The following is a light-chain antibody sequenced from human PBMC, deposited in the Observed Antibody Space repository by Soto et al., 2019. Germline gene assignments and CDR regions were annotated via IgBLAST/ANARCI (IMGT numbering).Light chain of an antibody. CDR3: CSYAGSYSFV. CDR2: DVN. CDR1: SSVVGGYNY. V-gene: IGLV2-11*01. Sequence: QSVLTQPRSVSGSPGQSVTISCTGTSSVVGGYNYVSWYQQHPGKAPKFMIYDVNKRPSGVPDRFSGSKSGNTASLTISGLQTEDEADYYCCSYAGSYSFVFGTGTKVTVL. J-gene: IGLJ1*01.